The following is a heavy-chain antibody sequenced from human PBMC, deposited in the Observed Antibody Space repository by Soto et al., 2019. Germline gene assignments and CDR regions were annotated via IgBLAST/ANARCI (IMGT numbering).Heavy chain of an antibody. Sequence: GASVKVSCKASGYTFTDYYIHWVRQAPGQGLEWMGWINPNFGGTNYAQKFQDWVTMTRDTSISTAYMELNRLKSDDTAVYYCAGGSDDFWSGYGGNWFDPWGQGTLVTVSS. CDR3: AGGSDDFWSGYGGNWFDP. CDR2: INPNFGGT. V-gene: IGHV1-2*04. D-gene: IGHD3-3*01. J-gene: IGHJ5*02. CDR1: GYTFTDYY.